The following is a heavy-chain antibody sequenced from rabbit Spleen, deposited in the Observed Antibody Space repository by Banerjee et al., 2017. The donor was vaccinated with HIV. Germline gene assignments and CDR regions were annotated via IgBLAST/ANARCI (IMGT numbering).Heavy chain of an antibody. CDR1: GFSFSSSDY. V-gene: IGHV1S45*01. CDR3: VRDTGSSFSSYGMDL. CDR2: IAGSSSAFT. Sequence: QEQLVESGGGLVQPEGSLALTCKASGFSFSSSDYICWVRQAPGKGLEWISCIAGSSSAFTYSATWAKGRFTISKTSSTTVTLQMTSLTVADTATYFCVRDTGSSFSSYGMDLWGPGTLVTVS. D-gene: IGHD8-1*01. J-gene: IGHJ6*01.